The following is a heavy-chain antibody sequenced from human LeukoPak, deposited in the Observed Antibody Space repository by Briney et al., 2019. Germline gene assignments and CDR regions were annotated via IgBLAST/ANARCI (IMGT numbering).Heavy chain of an antibody. CDR1: GGSIRSSYYY. CDR3: ARGVIVVVPAATREPKSYYFDY. V-gene: IGHV4-61*05. D-gene: IGHD2-2*01. CDR2: IYYSGST. Sequence: PSETLSLTCTVSGGSIRSSYYYWGWIRQPPGKGLEWIGYIYYSGSTNYNPSLKSRVTISVDTSKNQFSLKLSSVTAADTAVYYCARGVIVVVPAATREPKSYYFDYWGQGTLVTVSS. J-gene: IGHJ4*02.